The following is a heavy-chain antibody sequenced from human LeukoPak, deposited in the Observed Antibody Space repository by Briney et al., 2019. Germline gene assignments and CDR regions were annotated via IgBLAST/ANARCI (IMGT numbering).Heavy chain of an antibody. Sequence: PSETLSLTCTVSGYSISSGYYWGWIRQPPGKGLEWIGSIYHSGSTYYNPSLKSRVTISVDTSKNQFSLKLSSVTAADTAVYYCARENLGSSYGSYFDYWGQGTLVTVSS. CDR1: GYSISSGYY. CDR2: IYHSGST. V-gene: IGHV4-38-2*02. J-gene: IGHJ4*02. CDR3: ARENLGSSYGSYFDY. D-gene: IGHD3-10*01.